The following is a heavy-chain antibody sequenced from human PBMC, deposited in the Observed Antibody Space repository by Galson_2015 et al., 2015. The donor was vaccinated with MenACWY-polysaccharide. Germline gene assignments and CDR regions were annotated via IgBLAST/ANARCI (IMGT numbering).Heavy chain of an antibody. CDR1: EFPFSTYE. Sequence: SLRLSCAASEFPFSTYEMNWVRQAPGKGLEWISYISGAGHTIYYADSVKGRFTVSRDNAKNLLYLQMNSLRAEDTAVYYCARLTTVTPVDYWGQGTLVTVSS. V-gene: IGHV3-48*03. D-gene: IGHD4-17*01. CDR3: ARLTTVTPVDY. CDR2: ISGAGHTI. J-gene: IGHJ4*02.